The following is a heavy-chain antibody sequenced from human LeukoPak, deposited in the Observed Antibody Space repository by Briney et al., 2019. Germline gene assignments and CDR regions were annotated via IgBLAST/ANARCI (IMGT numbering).Heavy chain of an antibody. CDR3: ARRRYYYDSRGYYYDDY. Sequence: GGSLRLSCAASGFTFSTYAMSWVRQAPGKGLEWVSAISGGGGTTYYADSGKGRFTISRDNSKNTLYLQMNSLRAEDTAVYYCARRRYYYDSRGYYYDDYWGQGALVTVSS. D-gene: IGHD3-22*01. J-gene: IGHJ4*02. V-gene: IGHV3-23*01. CDR1: GFTFSTYA. CDR2: ISGGGGTT.